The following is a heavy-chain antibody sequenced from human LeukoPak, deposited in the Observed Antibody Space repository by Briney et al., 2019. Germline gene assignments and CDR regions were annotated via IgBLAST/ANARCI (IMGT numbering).Heavy chain of an antibody. J-gene: IGHJ3*02. Sequence: ASVKVSCEASGGTFSSYTISWVRQAPGQGLEWMGRIIPILGIANYAQKFQGRVTITADKSTSTAYMELSSLRSEDTAVYYCASSGDGYNSNAFDIWGQGTMVTVSS. CDR3: ASSGDGYNSNAFDI. D-gene: IGHD5-24*01. V-gene: IGHV1-69*02. CDR1: GGTFSSYT. CDR2: IIPILGIA.